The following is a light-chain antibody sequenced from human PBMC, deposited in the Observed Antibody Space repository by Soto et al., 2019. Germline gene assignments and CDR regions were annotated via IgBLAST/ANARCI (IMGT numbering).Light chain of an antibody. J-gene: IGKJ5*01. Sequence: DIQMTQSPPSLSASVGDRVTITCRASQGIGNSLAWYQQKPGTVPKLLIYSASTLQSGVPSRFSGSGSGTDFTFNISSLQPEDVAAYYCQKYNTVPATFGQGTRLEIK. V-gene: IGKV1-27*01. CDR3: QKYNTVPAT. CDR1: QGIGNS. CDR2: SAS.